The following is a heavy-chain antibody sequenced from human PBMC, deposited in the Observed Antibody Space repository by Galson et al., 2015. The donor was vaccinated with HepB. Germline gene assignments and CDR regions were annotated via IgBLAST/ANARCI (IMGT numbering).Heavy chain of an antibody. CDR2: INAGNGNT. J-gene: IGHJ5*02. CDR3: ARGLRSSHLFDP. Sequence: SVKVSCKASGYTFTSYAMHWVRQAPGQRLEWMGWINAGNGNTKYSQKFQGRVTITRDTSASTAYMELSSLRSEDTAVYYCARGLRSSHLFDPWGQGTLVTVSS. V-gene: IGHV1-3*01. CDR1: GYTFTSYA. D-gene: IGHD6-13*01.